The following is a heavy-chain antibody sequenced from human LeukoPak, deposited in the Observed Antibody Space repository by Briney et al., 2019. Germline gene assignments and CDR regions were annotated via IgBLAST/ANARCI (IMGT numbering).Heavy chain of an antibody. J-gene: IGHJ5*02. CDR1: GFTFSSYS. CDR2: ISSSSSYI. D-gene: IGHD6-6*01. V-gene: IGHV3-21*01. CDR3: VRGIAARRNWFDP. Sequence: GGSLRLSCAASGFTFSSYSMNWVRQAPGKGLEWVSSISSSSSYIYYADSVKGRFTISRDNAKNSLYLQMNSLRAEDTAVYYCVRGIAARRNWFDPWGQGTLVTVSS.